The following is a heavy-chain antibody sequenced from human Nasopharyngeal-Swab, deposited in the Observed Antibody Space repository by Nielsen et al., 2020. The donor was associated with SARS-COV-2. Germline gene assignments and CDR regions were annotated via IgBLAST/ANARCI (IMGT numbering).Heavy chain of an antibody. CDR2: IDWDDDK. J-gene: IGHJ4*02. D-gene: IGHD3-22*01. CDR3: ARTDYYDSSGYPFDY. Sequence: WIRQPPGKALEWLALIDWDDDKYYSTSLKTRLTISKDTSKNQVVLTMTNMDPVDTATYYCARTDYYDSSGYPFDYWGQGTPVTVSS. V-gene: IGHV2-70*01.